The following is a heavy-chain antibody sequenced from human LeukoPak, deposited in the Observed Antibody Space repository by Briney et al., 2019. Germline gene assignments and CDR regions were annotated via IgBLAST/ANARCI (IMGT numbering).Heavy chain of an antibody. CDR1: GYTFTSFD. Sequence: ASVKVSCKTSGYTFTSFDINWVRQAAGQGLEWLGWMNPYTGKTGYAQKFQGRVTMTTDTSTSTAYMELRSLRSDDTAVYYCARAISQYYYYMDVWGKGTTVTVSS. D-gene: IGHD3-3*01. V-gene: IGHV1-8*02. J-gene: IGHJ6*03. CDR3: ARAISQYYYYMDV. CDR2: MNPYTGKT.